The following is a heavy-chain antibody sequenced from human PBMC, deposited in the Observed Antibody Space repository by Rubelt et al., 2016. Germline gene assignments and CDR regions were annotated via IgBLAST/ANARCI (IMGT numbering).Heavy chain of an antibody. V-gene: IGHV7-4-1*02. CDR3: ARGGVLGIF. CDR2: INTNTAKP. D-gene: IGHD1-14*01. CDR1: GYAFRNFS. Sequence: SGPESKRPGASVLVSCKASGYAFRNFSVHWVRQAPGHGLEWMGWINTNTAKPAYAQGFTGRFVFSLDTSVSTAYLQISSLRPEDTAVYYCARGGVLGIFWGQGTLVTVSS. J-gene: IGHJ4*02.